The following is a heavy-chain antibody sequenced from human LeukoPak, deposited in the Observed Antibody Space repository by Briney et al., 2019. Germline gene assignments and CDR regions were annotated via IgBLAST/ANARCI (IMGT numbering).Heavy chain of an antibody. J-gene: IGHJ6*03. V-gene: IGHV3-48*03. CDR1: GFTFSSYE. Sequence: GGSLRLSCAASGFTFSSYEMNWVRQAPGKGLEWVSYIDSGGSIIYYADSVKGRFTISRDNAKNSLYMQMNSLRAEDTAVYYCTAGRSYMDVWGKGTTVTVSS. CDR2: IDSGGSII. CDR3: TAGRSYMDV.